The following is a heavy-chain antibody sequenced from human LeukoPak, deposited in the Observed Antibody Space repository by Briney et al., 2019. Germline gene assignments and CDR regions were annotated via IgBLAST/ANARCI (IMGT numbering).Heavy chain of an antibody. CDR2: ISGSGGST. J-gene: IGHJ4*02. V-gene: IGHV3-23*01. D-gene: IGHD6-19*01. CDR1: GFTFSSYA. CDR3: AKSHMQWLFHQPLAAFDY. Sequence: GGSLRLSCAASGFTFSSYAMSWVRQAPGKGLEWVSAISGSGGSTYYADSVKGRFTISRDNSKNTLYLQMNSLRAEDTAVYYCAKSHMQWLFHQPLAAFDYWGQGTLVTVSS.